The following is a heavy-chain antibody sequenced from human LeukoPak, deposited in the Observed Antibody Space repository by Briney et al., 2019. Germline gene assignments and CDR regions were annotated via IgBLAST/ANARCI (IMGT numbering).Heavy chain of an antibody. CDR1: GESFSGYY. J-gene: IGHJ4*02. V-gene: IGHV4-34*01. CDR2: INHRGST. D-gene: IGHD3-22*01. Sequence: MPSETLSLTCGVYGESFSGYYWSWIRQPPGKGLEWIGEINHRGSTNYNPSLKSRVNISVDQSKNLFALKLSSVTAAATAVYYCARRTHWYYYASSGSPPFDYWGQGTLVTVSS. CDR3: ARRTHWYYYASSGSPPFDY.